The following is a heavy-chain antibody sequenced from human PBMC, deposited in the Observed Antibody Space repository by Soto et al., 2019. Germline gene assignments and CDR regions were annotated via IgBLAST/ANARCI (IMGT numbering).Heavy chain of an antibody. V-gene: IGHV3-74*01. Sequence: GGSLRLSCAASGFPFSIYWMHWVRQSPGKGLVWVSRMNIDGSTTNYADSVKGRFTISRDNARNTLYLQMNSLRAEDKAVYYCVRDGYPAWVYGVDVSGQGTRFTVSS. D-gene: IGHD1-1*01. CDR3: VRDGYPAWVYGVDV. CDR1: GFPFSIYW. CDR2: MNIDGSTT. J-gene: IGHJ6*02.